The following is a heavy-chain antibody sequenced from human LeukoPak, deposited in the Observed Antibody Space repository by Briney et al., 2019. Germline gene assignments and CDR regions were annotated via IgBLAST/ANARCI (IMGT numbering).Heavy chain of an antibody. V-gene: IGHV1-69*04. CDR2: IIPILGIA. D-gene: IGHD3-22*01. CDR1: GGTFSSYT. Sequence: ASVKVSCKASGGTFSSYTISWVRQAPGQGLEWMGRIIPILGIANYAQKFQGRVTITADKPTSTAYMELSSLRSEDTAVYYCARDTQDYYDSSGYPVLWGQGTLVTVSS. J-gene: IGHJ4*02. CDR3: ARDTQDYYDSSGYPVL.